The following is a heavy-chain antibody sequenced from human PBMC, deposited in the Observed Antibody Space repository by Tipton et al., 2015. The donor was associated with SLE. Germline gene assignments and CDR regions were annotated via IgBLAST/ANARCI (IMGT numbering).Heavy chain of an antibody. CDR3: ARGNRESDAFDI. D-gene: IGHD4-11*01. CDR2: IYTSGIT. CDR1: GGSISSLRYY. Sequence: TLSLTCTVSGGSISSLRYYWSWIRPPAGKGLVWIGRIYTSGITNYNPSLKSRVTISVDTSKNQFSLKLSSVTAADTAVYYCARGNRESDAFDIWGQGTMVTVSS. V-gene: IGHV4-61*02. J-gene: IGHJ3*02.